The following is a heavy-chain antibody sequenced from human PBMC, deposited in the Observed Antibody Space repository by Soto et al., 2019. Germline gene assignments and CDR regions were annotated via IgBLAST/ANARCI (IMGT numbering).Heavy chain of an antibody. J-gene: IGHJ6*02. Sequence: SVKVSCKASGGTFSSYAISWVRQAPGQGLEWMGGIIPIFGTANYAQKFQGRVTITADKSTSTAYMELSSLRSEDTAVYYCARGFSSWSIAVAAYYYGMDVWGQGTTVTVS. CDR1: GGTFSSYA. V-gene: IGHV1-69*06. D-gene: IGHD6-19*01. CDR3: ARGFSSWSIAVAAYYYGMDV. CDR2: IIPIFGTA.